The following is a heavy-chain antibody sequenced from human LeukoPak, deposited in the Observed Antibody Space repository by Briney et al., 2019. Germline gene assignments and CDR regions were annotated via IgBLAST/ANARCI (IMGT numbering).Heavy chain of an antibody. V-gene: IGHV1-69*06. CDR2: SIPIFGTA. J-gene: IGHJ4*02. Sequence: ASVKVSCKASVGTFSSYAISWVRQAPVQRLEWIGGSIPIFGTANYAQKFQGRVTITADKSTSTAYMELSSLRSEDTAVYYCAREYYYDSSGYYYGGRFDYWGQGTLVTVSS. CDR3: AREYYYDSSGYYYGGRFDY. D-gene: IGHD3-22*01. CDR1: VGTFSSYA.